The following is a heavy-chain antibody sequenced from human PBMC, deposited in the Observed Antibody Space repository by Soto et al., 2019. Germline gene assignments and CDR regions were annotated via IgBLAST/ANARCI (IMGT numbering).Heavy chain of an antibody. Sequence: ASVKVSCKASGYTFTSYGISWVRKAPGQGLEWMGWISAYNGNTNYAQKLQGRVTMTTDTSTSTAYMELRSLRSDDTAVYYCATRDVTDRIPRSWGQGTLVTVSS. V-gene: IGHV1-18*01. D-gene: IGHD2-2*02. J-gene: IGHJ5*02. CDR3: ATRDVTDRIPRS. CDR2: ISAYNGNT. CDR1: GYTFTSYG.